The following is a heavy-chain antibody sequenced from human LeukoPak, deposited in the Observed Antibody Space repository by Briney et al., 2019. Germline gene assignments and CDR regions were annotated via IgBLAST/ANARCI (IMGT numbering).Heavy chain of an antibody. CDR1: GFTFSGYW. CDR3: ARTYGSGSFDY. Sequence: PGGSLRLSCAASGFTFSGYWMSWVRQAPGRGLEWVANINEDGSEKYYVDSVKGRFTLSRDNAENSLDLQMNSLRAEDTAVYYCARTYGSGSFDYWGQGTLVTISS. CDR2: INEDGSEK. D-gene: IGHD3-10*01. J-gene: IGHJ4*02. V-gene: IGHV3-7*05.